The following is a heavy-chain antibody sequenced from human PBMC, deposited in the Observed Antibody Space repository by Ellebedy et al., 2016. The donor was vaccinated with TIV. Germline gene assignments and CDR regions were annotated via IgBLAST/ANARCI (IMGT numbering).Heavy chain of an antibody. D-gene: IGHD6-19*01. CDR2: IWYDGSNK. V-gene: IGHV3-33*01. Sequence: GESLKISXAASGFTFSSYGMHWVRQAPGKGLEWVAVIWYDGSNKYYADSVKGRFTISRDNSKNTLYPQMNSLRAEDTAVYYCARAPEKYRGQWLVRGWFDPWGQGTLVTVSS. CDR1: GFTFSSYG. CDR3: ARAPEKYRGQWLVRGWFDP. J-gene: IGHJ5*02.